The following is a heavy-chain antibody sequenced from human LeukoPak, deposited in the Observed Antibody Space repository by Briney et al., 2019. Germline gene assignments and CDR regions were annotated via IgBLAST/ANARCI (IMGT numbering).Heavy chain of an antibody. CDR1: GFTFDDYA. CDR3: AKRHYYDSSGFPTYYYYYGMDV. J-gene: IGHJ6*02. Sequence: PGGSLRLSCAASGFTFDDYAMHWVRQAPGKGLEWVSGISWNSGNIGYADPVKGRFTISRDNSKNTLCLQMNSLRAEDTAVYYCAKRHYYDSSGFPTYYYYYGMDVWGQGTTVTVSS. CDR2: ISWNSGNI. V-gene: IGHV3-9*01. D-gene: IGHD3-22*01.